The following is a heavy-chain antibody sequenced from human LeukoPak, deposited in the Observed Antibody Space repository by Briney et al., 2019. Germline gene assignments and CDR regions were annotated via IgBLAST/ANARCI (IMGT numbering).Heavy chain of an antibody. CDR2: INPSGGST. CDR3: ARDTTIFGVVPNYYYYYMDV. J-gene: IGHJ6*03. D-gene: IGHD3-3*01. V-gene: IGHV1-46*01. CDR1: GYTFTSYY. Sequence: ASVNVSCKASGYTFTSYYMHWVRQAPGQGLEWMGIINPSGGSTSYAQKFQGRVTMTRDMSTSTVYMELSSLRSEDTAVYYCARDTTIFGVVPNYYYYYMDVWGKGTTVTVSS.